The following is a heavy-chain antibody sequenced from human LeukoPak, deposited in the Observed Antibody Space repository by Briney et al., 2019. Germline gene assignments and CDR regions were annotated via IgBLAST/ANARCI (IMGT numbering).Heavy chain of an antibody. J-gene: IGHJ3*02. V-gene: IGHV4-59*12. D-gene: IGHD3-22*01. CDR1: GGSMSSNY. Sequence: PSETLSLTCTVSGGSMSSNYWSWIRQPPGKGLEWIGYIYYSGSTNYNPSLKSRVSISVDASKNQFSLRLNSVTAADTAVYYCARVLKVYYYDSSGYSSFYAGAFDIWGQGTMVTVSS. CDR2: IYYSGST. CDR3: ARVLKVYYYDSSGYSSFYAGAFDI.